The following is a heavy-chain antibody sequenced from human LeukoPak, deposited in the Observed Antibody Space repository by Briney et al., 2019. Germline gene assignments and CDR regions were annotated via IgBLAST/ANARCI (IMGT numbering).Heavy chain of an antibody. V-gene: IGHV1-46*01. CDR1: GYTFTSYY. CDR2: INPSGGST. J-gene: IGHJ4*02. D-gene: IGHD6-13*01. Sequence: ASVKVSCKASGYTFTSYYMHWVRQALGQGLEWMGIINPSGGSTSYAQKFQGRVTMTRDTSTSTVYMELSSLRSEDTAVYYCARVVRQQHLDYWGQGTLVTVSS. CDR3: ARVVRQQHLDY.